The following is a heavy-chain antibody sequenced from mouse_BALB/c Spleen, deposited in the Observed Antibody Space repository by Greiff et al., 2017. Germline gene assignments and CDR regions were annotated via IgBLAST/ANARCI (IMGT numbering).Heavy chain of an antibody. V-gene: IGHV5-9-4*01. J-gene: IGHJ2*01. CDR2: ISSGGSYT. CDR1: GFTFSSYA. Sequence: EVQVVESGGGLVKPGGSLKLSCAASGFTFSSYAMSWVRQSPEKRLEWVAEISSGGSYTYYPDTVTGRFTISRDNAKNTLYLEMSSLRSEDTAMYYCARDGRGVFDYWGQGTTLTVSS. CDR3: ARDGRGVFDY.